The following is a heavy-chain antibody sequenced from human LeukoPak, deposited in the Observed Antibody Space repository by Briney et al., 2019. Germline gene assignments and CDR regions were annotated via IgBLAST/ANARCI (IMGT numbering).Heavy chain of an antibody. CDR3: ARDEVLGYCSGGSCPSTFDY. CDR2: MNPNSGNT. J-gene: IGHJ4*02. CDR1: GYTFTSYD. D-gene: IGHD2-15*01. V-gene: IGHV1-8*01. Sequence: GASVKVSCKASGYTFTSYDINWVRQATGQGLEWMGWMNPNSGNTGYAQKFQGRVTMTRNTSISTAYMELRSLRSDDTAVYYCARDEVLGYCSGGSCPSTFDYWGQGTLVTASS.